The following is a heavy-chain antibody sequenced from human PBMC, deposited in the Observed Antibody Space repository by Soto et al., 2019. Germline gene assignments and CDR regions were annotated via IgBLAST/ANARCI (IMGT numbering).Heavy chain of an antibody. CDR1: NGSISNYY. V-gene: IGHV4-59*08. D-gene: IGHD3-10*01. Sequence: QVQLQESGPGLVKPSETLSLSCTVSNGSISNYYGSWIRQPPGKGMEWIGYVHHSWGSFYNPSLQSRVAISLDTSKSQFSLKLTSVTATDTAVYYCARQGFGVLHGLVDVWGQGITVTVSS. CDR2: VHHSWGS. CDR3: ARQGFGVLHGLVDV. J-gene: IGHJ6*02.